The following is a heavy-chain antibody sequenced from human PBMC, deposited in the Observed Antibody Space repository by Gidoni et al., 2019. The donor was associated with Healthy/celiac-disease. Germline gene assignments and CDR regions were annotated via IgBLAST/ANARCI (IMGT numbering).Heavy chain of an antibody. CDR1: GFPFDDYA. D-gene: IGHD3-22*01. V-gene: IGHV3-9*01. J-gene: IGHJ4*02. Sequence: EVQLVESGGGLVQPGRSLRLSCAASGFPFDDYAMHWVRQAPGKGLEWVSGISWNSGSIGYADSVKGRFTISRDNAKNSLYLQMNSLRAEDTALYYCAKDINYDSSGLGYWGQGTLVTVSS. CDR2: ISWNSGSI. CDR3: AKDINYDSSGLGY.